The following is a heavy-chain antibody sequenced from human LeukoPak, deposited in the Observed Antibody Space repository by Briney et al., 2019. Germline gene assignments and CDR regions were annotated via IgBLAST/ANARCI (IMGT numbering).Heavy chain of an antibody. CDR2: ISYDGSNK. J-gene: IGHJ6*03. CDR3: ARSLATSYYYRDV. D-gene: IGHD5-12*01. Sequence: GRSLRLSCAFSGFTFRNYAMHWVRQAPGKGLEWVAVISYDGSNKYYADSVKGRFTISRDNSKNTLYLQMSSLRAEDTAVYYCARSLATSYYYRDVWGKGTTVTVSS. CDR1: GFTFRNYA. V-gene: IGHV3-30*04.